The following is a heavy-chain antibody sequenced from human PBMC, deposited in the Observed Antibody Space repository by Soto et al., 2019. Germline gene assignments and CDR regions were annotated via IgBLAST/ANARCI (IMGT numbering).Heavy chain of an antibody. Sequence: SETLSLTCTVSGGSISSSSYSWGWIRQPPGKGPEWIGTFYYSGSTYYNPSLKSRVTISVDTSKNQFFLKLSSVTAADTAVYYCARNVEATFGNQSNWFDPWGQGTLVTVSS. CDR1: GGSISSSSYS. J-gene: IGHJ5*02. CDR3: ARNVEATFGNQSNWFDP. D-gene: IGHD3-16*01. V-gene: IGHV4-39*01. CDR2: FYYSGST.